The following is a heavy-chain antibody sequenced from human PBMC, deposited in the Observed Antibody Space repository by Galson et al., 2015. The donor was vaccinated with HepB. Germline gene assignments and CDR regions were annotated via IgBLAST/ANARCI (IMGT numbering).Heavy chain of an antibody. CDR1: GFSFNTHA. CDR2: ISVSGGTI. J-gene: IGHJ4*02. D-gene: IGHD3-22*01. Sequence: SLRLSCAASGFSFNTHAMTWVRQAPGKGLEWVSVISVSGGTIYYADSVKGRFAISRDNSKNMLYLQMNSLRAEDTAVYYCAKARGGIVVSDIDYWGQGTLVTVSS. CDR3: AKARGGIVVSDIDY. V-gene: IGHV3-23*01.